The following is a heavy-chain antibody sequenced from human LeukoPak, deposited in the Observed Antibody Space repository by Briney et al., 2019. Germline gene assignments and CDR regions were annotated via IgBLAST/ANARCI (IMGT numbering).Heavy chain of an antibody. J-gene: IGHJ1*01. CDR1: GYTFTSYA. D-gene: IGHD6-13*01. CDR2: INAGNGNT. CDR3: ARGGPIGYSSSWSPPPGYFQH. V-gene: IGHV1-3*01. Sequence: ASVKVSCKASGYTFTSYAMHWVRQAPGQRLEWMGWINAGNGNTKYSQKFQGRVTITRDTSASTAYMELSSLRSEDTAVYYCARGGPIGYSSSWSPPPGYFQHWGQGTLVTVSS.